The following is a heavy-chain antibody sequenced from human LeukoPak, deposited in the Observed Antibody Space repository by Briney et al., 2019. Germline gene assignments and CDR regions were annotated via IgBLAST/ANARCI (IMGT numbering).Heavy chain of an antibody. Sequence: SVKVSCKASGGTFSSYAISWVRQAPGQGLEWMGGIIPIFGTANYAQKFQGRVTITTDESTSTAYMELSSLRSEDTAVYYCARSEVAGYSSSWYIDYWGQGTLVTVSS. D-gene: IGHD6-13*01. CDR1: GGTFSSYA. V-gene: IGHV1-69*05. CDR3: ARSEVAGYSSSWYIDY. J-gene: IGHJ4*02. CDR2: IIPIFGTA.